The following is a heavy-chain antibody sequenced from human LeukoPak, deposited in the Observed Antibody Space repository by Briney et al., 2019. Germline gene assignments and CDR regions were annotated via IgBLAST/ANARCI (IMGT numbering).Heavy chain of an antibody. V-gene: IGHV4-4*07. Sequence: SETLSLTCTVSVRSISSYYWSWIRQPAGKGLEWIGRIYTSGSTNYNPSLKSRVTMSVDTSENQFSLKLSSVTAADARVNYCARDRGDYGGPDYWGQGTLVTVSS. CDR3: ARDRGDYGGPDY. CDR2: IYTSGST. J-gene: IGHJ4*02. D-gene: IGHD4-23*01. CDR1: VRSISSYY.